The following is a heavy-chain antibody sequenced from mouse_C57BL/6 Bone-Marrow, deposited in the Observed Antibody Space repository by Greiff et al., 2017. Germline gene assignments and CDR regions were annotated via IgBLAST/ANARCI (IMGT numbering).Heavy chain of an antibody. Sequence: QVQLKQPGAELVKPGASVKLSCKASGYTFTSYWMHWVKQRPGQGLEWIGMIHPNSGSTNYNEKFKSKATLTVDKSSSTAYMQLSSLTSEDSAVYSCARGDDGLYYFDYWGQGTTLTVSS. J-gene: IGHJ2*01. V-gene: IGHV1-64*01. CDR2: IHPNSGST. CDR1: GYTFTSYW. D-gene: IGHD2-3*01. CDR3: ARGDDGLYYFDY.